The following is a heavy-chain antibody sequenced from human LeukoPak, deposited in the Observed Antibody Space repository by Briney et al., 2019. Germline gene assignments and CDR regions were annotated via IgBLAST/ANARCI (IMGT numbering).Heavy chain of an antibody. D-gene: IGHD6-6*01. V-gene: IGHV4-59*01. Sequence: SETLSLTCTVPGGSISSYYWRWIRQPPGKGLEWIGYIYYSGSTNYRPSLKSRVTIAVDTSKNQVSLRLRSVTAADTAVYHCARGLRNRSSGTRFDVFDIWGQGTMVTVSS. CDR2: IYYSGST. CDR3: ARGLRNRSSGTRFDVFDI. CDR1: GGSISSYY. J-gene: IGHJ3*02.